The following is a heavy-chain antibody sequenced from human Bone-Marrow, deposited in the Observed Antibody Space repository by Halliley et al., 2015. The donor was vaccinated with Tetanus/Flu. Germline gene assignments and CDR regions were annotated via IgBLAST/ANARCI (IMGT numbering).Heavy chain of an antibody. V-gene: IGHV4-59*01. CDR3: ARHMIRGVINWHFDL. CDR2: VYYTGHT. D-gene: IGHD3-10*01. CDR1: GGSISSYY. Sequence: TLSLTCTLSGGSISSYYWSWIRQPPGKSLEWIGYVYYTGHTNYSPSLKSRVTISVDTSESHFSLHLSSVTAADTAVYYCARHMIRGVINWHFDLWGPGALVTVS. J-gene: IGHJ2*01.